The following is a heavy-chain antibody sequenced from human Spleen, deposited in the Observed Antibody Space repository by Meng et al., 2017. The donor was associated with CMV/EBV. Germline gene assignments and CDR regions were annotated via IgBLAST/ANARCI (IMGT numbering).Heavy chain of an antibody. V-gene: IGHV1-69*08. Sequence: SVKVSCKASGGTFISYTFSWVRQAPGQGLQWMGRIIPILGSADYAQSFQGRVTITADKSTSTAYMELSSLRSEDTAVYYCARWDWNYAARVDYWGQGTLVTVSS. CDR3: ARWDWNYAARVDY. CDR1: GGTFISYT. CDR2: IIPILGSA. J-gene: IGHJ4*02. D-gene: IGHD1-7*01.